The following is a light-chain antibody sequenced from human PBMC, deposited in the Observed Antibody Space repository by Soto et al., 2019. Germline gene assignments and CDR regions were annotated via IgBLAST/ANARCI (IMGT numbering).Light chain of an antibody. Sequence: QSALAQPASVSGSPGQSITISCTGTSSDVGAYNSVSWYQQHPGKAPKLTIYDVTNRPSGVSDRFSGSQSGNTASLTISGLQAEDEADYYCSSYTKSNTLVFGAGTKVTVL. CDR1: SSDVGAYNS. V-gene: IGLV2-14*01. CDR2: DVT. J-gene: IGLJ1*01. CDR3: SSYTKSNTLV.